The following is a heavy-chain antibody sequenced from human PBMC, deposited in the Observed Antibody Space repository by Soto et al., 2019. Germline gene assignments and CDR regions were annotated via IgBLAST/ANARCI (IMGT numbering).Heavy chain of an antibody. Sequence: ASVKVSCKASGYTFTSYAMHWVRQAPGQRLEWMGWINAGNGNTKYSQKFQGRVTITRDTSASTAYMELSSLRSEDTAVYYCARANITIFGVVPNCFDPRGPGTLRTLS. CDR2: INAGNGNT. J-gene: IGHJ5*02. V-gene: IGHV1-3*01. D-gene: IGHD3-3*01. CDR3: ARANITIFGVVPNCFDP. CDR1: GYTFTSYA.